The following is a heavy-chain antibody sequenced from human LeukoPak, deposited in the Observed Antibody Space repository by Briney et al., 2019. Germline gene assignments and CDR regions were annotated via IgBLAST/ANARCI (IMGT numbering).Heavy chain of an antibody. CDR2: IIPIFGTA. CDR3: ARDPYDSSGYYQPFDY. J-gene: IGHJ4*02. V-gene: IGHV1-69*13. Sequence: ASVKVSCKASGGTFSSYAISWVRQAPGQGREWMGGIIPIFGTANYAQKFQGRVTITADESTSTAYMELSSLRSEDTAVYYCARDPYDSSGYYQPFDYWGQGTLVTVSS. D-gene: IGHD3-22*01. CDR1: GGTFSSYA.